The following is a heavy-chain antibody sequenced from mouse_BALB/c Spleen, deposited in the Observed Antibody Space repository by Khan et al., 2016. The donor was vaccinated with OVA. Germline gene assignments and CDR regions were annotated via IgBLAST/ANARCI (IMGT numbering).Heavy chain of an antibody. J-gene: IGHJ2*01. CDR3: ARLLINFDY. Sequence: QVQLQQSGAELVNPGASVNLSCTASGYTLTSYWMHWVKQRPGQGLEWIGEINPSNGRTNYNEKFKSKATLTVDKSSSTAYMQLSSPTSEDSAVYYCARLLINFDYWGQGTTLTVSS. CDR1: GYTLTSYW. CDR2: INPSNGRT. D-gene: IGHD2-1*01. V-gene: IGHV1S81*02.